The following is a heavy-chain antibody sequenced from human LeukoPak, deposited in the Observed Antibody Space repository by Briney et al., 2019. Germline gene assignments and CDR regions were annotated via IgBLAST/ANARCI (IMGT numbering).Heavy chain of an antibody. Sequence: ASVKVSCKASGYTFTGYYMHWVRQAPGQGLEWMGWINPNSGGTNYAQKFQGRVTMTRDTSISTAYMELSRLRSDDTAVYYCASDMVRGVRGAFDAFDIWGQGTMVTVSS. V-gene: IGHV1-2*02. D-gene: IGHD3-10*01. CDR2: INPNSGGT. CDR1: GYTFTGYY. J-gene: IGHJ3*02. CDR3: ASDMVRGVRGAFDAFDI.